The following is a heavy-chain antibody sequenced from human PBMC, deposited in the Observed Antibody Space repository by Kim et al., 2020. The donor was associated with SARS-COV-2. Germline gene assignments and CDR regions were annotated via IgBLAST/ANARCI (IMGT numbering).Heavy chain of an antibody. CDR2: IKQDGGEK. V-gene: IGHV3-7*01. CDR3: ARDPNSWALDY. J-gene: IGHJ4*02. Sequence: GGSLRLSCAVSGFTFSDYWMSWVRQAPGKGLEWVANIKQDGGEKYYVDSVKGRFTISRDKAKNSLYLQMDSLRAEDTAVYYCARDPNSWALDYWGQGTLVTVSS. D-gene: IGHD6-13*01. CDR1: GFTFSDYW.